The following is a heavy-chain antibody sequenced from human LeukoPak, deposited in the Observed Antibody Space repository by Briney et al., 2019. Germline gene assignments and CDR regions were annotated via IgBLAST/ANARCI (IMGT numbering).Heavy chain of an antibody. CDR3: AKNDDILTDYPYFFDY. D-gene: IGHD3-9*01. J-gene: IGHJ4*02. CDR1: GFTFSSYW. Sequence: GGSLRLSCAASGFTFSSYWMHWVRQAPGKGLEWVSTISGSGGSTYYADSVKGRFTISRDNSKNTLYLQMNSLRAEDTAVYYCAKNDDILTDYPYFFDYWGQGTLVTVSS. V-gene: IGHV3-23*01. CDR2: ISGSGGST.